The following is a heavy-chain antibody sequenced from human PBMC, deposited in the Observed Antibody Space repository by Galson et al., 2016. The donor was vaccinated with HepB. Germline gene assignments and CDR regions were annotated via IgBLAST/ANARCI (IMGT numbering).Heavy chain of an antibody. CDR3: ARVLVVRGSIDAFDL. J-gene: IGHJ4*02. CDR1: GFTVTNNY. CDR2: LYDSGSP. Sequence: SLRLSCAASGFTVTNNYMSWVRQAPGKGLEWVSILYDSGSPYYADSVKGRFTISRDNSKNTLYLQMNSLRAADTAVYYCARVLVVRGSIDAFDLWGQGTLVIVSS. V-gene: IGHV3-66*01. D-gene: IGHD2-2*01.